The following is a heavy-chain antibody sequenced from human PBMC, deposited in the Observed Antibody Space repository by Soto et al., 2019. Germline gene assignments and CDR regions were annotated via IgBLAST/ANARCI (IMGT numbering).Heavy chain of an antibody. V-gene: IGHV1-18*04. CDR3: AREYGGNSKDAFDI. Sequence: ASVKVSFKASRYTFTSYGISWVRQAPGQGLEWMGWISAYNGNTNYAQKLQGRVTMTTDTSTSTAYMELRSLRSDDTAVYYCAREYGGNSKDAFDIWGQGTMVTVSS. CDR2: ISAYNGNT. D-gene: IGHD2-21*02. J-gene: IGHJ3*02. CDR1: RYTFTSYG.